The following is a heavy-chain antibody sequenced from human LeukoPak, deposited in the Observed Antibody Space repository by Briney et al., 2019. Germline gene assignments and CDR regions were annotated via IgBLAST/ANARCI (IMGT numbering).Heavy chain of an antibody. Sequence: GASVKVSCKASGYTFTSYGISWVRQAPGQGLEWMGWISAYNGKTNYAQKLQGRVTMTTDTSTSTAYMELRSLRSDDTAVYYCARDGEVRGVNYYYYMDVWGKGTTVTVSS. CDR3: ARDGEVRGVNYYYYMDV. CDR1: GYTFTSYG. V-gene: IGHV1-18*01. D-gene: IGHD3-10*01. CDR2: ISAYNGKT. J-gene: IGHJ6*03.